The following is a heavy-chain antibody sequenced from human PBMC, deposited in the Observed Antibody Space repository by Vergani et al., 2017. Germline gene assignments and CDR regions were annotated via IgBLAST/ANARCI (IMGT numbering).Heavy chain of an antibody. D-gene: IGHD6-13*01. J-gene: IGHJ5*02. V-gene: IGHV4-34*02. CDR3: ARVLPASSSRIDP. Sequence: QVQLQQWGAGLLKPSETLSLTCAVYGGSSSAYYWGWVRQPPGKGLEWVGEINPSGSTNYNPSLKSRVTISVDTSKNQFSLKVNSVTAADTAVYYCARVLPASSSRIDPWGQGTLVTVSS. CDR2: INPSGST. CDR1: GGSSSAYY.